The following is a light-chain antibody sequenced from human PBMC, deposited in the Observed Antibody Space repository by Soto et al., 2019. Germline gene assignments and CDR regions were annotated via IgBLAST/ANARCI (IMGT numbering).Light chain of an antibody. CDR1: QSVSSSY. V-gene: IGKV3-20*01. CDR3: QLYGSSPLVT. J-gene: IGKJ5*01. Sequence: EIVLTQSPGTLSLSPGERASLSCRASQSVSSSYLAWYQQKPGQAPRLLIYGASSRATGTPDRFSGSGSGTDFPLTIRRLEPEDFAVYYCQLYGSSPLVTFGQGTRLEIK. CDR2: GAS.